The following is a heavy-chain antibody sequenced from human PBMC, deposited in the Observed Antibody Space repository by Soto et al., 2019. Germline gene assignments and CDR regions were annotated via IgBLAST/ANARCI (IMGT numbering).Heavy chain of an antibody. CDR3: ARPSHDCWSGSYGMDV. J-gene: IGHJ6*02. D-gene: IGHD3-3*01. CDR1: GFTFSSYG. Sequence: QVQLVESGGGVVQPGRSLRLSCAASGFTFSSYGMHWVRQAPGKGLEWVAVIWYDGSNKYYADSVKGRFTISRDNSKNTLDLQMNSLRAEDTAVYYCARPSHDCWSGSYGMDVWGQGTTVTVSS. CDR2: IWYDGSNK. V-gene: IGHV3-33*01.